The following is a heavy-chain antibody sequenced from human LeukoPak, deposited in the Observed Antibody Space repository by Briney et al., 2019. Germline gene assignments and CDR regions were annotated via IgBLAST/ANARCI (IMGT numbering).Heavy chain of an antibody. V-gene: IGHV5-51*01. CDR3: ARHVWDDYYFDC. CDR2: IYPGDSGT. D-gene: IGHD1-26*01. CDR1: GYSFSKYW. Sequence: KPGESLKISCKGSGYSFSKYWIAWVRQMPGKGLEWMGIIYPGDSGTRYSPSFEGHVTISADRSISTAYLQWSSLKATDTAMYYCARHVWDDYYFDCWGQGTVVTVSS. J-gene: IGHJ4*02.